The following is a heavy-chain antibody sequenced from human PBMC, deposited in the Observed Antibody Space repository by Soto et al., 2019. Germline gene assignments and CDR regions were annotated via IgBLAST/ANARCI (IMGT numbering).Heavy chain of an antibody. CDR3: ARVTLREWLSLYYYMDV. Sequence: SETLSLTCTVSGGSISSYYWSWIRQPPGKGLEWIGYIYYSGSTNYNPSLKSRVTISVDTSKNQFSLKLSSVTAADTAVYYCARVTLREWLSLYYYMDVWGKGTTVTVSS. D-gene: IGHD3-3*01. J-gene: IGHJ6*03. CDR2: IYYSGST. V-gene: IGHV4-59*01. CDR1: GGSISSYY.